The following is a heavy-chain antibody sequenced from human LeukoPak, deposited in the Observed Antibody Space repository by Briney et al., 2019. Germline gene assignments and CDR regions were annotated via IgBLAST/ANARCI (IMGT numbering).Heavy chain of an antibody. CDR2: IYYSGST. V-gene: IGHV4-39*01. D-gene: IGHD3-10*01. CDR3: ASGGLLWFGELTKD. CDR1: GVSISSSSYY. Sequence: SETLSLTCTVSGVSISSSSYYWGWIRQPPGKGLEWIGSIYYSGSTYYNPSLKSRVTISVDTSKNQFSLKLSSVTAADTAVYYCASGGLLWFGELTKDWGQGTLVTVSS. J-gene: IGHJ4*02.